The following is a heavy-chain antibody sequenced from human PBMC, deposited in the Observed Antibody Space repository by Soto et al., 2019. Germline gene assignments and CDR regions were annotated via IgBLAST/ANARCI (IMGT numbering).Heavy chain of an antibody. Sequence: GASVKVSCKASGYTFTSYAMHWVRQAPGQRLEWMGWINAGNGNTKYSQKFQGRVTISRDNAKNSLYLQMDSLRAEDTAVYYCATGQYYYDSSGYYYSWGQGTLVTVSS. V-gene: IGHV1-3*01. CDR1: GYTFTSYA. D-gene: IGHD3-22*01. J-gene: IGHJ4*02. CDR3: ATGQYYYDSSGYYYS. CDR2: INAGNGNT.